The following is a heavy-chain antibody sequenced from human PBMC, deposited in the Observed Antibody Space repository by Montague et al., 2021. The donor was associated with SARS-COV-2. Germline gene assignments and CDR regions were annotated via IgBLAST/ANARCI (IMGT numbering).Heavy chain of an antibody. V-gene: IGHV4-59*01. CDR3: VREGRSSAYAMDY. CDR2: IYSSGST. Sequence: SETLSLTCTVSGASMSGSYWGWVRQPPGKGPEWIGNIYSSGSTHYYPSLKSRVAISVDTSKSQFSLRLTSVTVADTAVYYCVREGRSSAYAMDYWGQGTLVTVSS. D-gene: IGHD3-22*01. J-gene: IGHJ4*02. CDR1: GASMSGSY.